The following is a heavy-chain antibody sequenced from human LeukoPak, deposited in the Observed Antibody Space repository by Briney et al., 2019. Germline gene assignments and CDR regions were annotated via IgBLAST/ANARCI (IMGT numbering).Heavy chain of an antibody. CDR2: NNQSGSA. V-gene: IGHV4-34*01. D-gene: IGHD3-10*01. CDR3: ARGMFRGVIAFYYGLDV. Sequence: KPSETLSLTCLVYGGPFSGYYWSWARHTTGKGLEWLGENNQSGSANYNPSLKGLVSISVDKSKNQISLKLRSVTAADTAVYYCARGMFRGVIAFYYGLDVWGQGTTVTVSS. CDR1: GGPFSGYY. J-gene: IGHJ6*02.